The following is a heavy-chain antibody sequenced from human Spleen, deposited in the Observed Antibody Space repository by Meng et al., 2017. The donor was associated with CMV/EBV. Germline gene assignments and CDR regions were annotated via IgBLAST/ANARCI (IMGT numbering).Heavy chain of an antibody. V-gene: IGHV1-2*02. CDR3: ASAPYSYGYGMDV. CDR2: INPNSGGT. D-gene: IGHD5-18*01. Sequence: ASVKVSCKASGYTFTGYYMHWVRQAPGQGLEWMGWINPNSGGTNYAQKFQGRVTMTRDTSISTAYMELSRLRSEDTAVYYCASAPYSYGYGMDVWGQGTTVTVSS. J-gene: IGHJ6*02. CDR1: GYTFTGYY.